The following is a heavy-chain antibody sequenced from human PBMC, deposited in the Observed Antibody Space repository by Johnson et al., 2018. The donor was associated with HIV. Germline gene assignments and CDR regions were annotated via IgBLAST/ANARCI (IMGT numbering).Heavy chain of an antibody. D-gene: IGHD5-18*01. CDR2: ISGSGGST. CDR3: TTGRRGYSYYDDAFDI. J-gene: IGHJ3*02. CDR1: GFTFSSYA. V-gene: IGHV3-23*04. Sequence: VQLVESGGGLVQPGGSLRLSCAASGFTFSSYAMSWVRQAPGKGLEWVSAISGSGGSTYYADSVKGRFTISRDNSKNTLYLQMNSLKTEDTAVYYCTTGRRGYSYYDDAFDIWGQGTMVTVSS.